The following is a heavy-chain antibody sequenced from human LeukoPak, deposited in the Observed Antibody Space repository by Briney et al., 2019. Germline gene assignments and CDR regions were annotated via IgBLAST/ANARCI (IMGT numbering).Heavy chain of an antibody. V-gene: IGHV4-34*09. J-gene: IGHJ6*02. CDR3: ARDSPSLYGMDV. Sequence: SETLSLTCAVYGGSFSGYYWSWIRQPPGKGLEWIGYIYYSGSTYYNPSLKSRVTISVDTSKNQFSLKLSSVTAADTAVYYCARDSPSLYGMDVWGQGTTVTVSS. CDR1: GGSFSGYY. CDR2: IYYSGST. D-gene: IGHD2-2*01.